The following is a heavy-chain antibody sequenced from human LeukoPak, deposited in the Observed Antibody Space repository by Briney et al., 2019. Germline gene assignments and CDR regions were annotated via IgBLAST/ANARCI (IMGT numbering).Heavy chain of an antibody. CDR1: GYTFTSYG. V-gene: IGHV1-18*01. Sequence: ASVRVSCKASGYTFTSYGISWVRQAPGQGLEWMGWINAYNGNTNNAQKLQGRATMNTDTTRSAAYMELRRRRAEDTDRYECASSPYGSGSLSWFDPWAQGTLVTVSS. CDR3: ASSPYGSGSLSWFDP. J-gene: IGHJ5*02. CDR2: INAYNGNT. D-gene: IGHD3-10*01.